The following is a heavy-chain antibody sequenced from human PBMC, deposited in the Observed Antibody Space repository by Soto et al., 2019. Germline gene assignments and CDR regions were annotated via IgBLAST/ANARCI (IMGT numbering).Heavy chain of an antibody. D-gene: IGHD6-19*01. CDR3: TRGRCQWLFDY. Sequence: PGGSLRLSCIVSGLTFSSSWMTWVPQAPGKGLEWVADIKEDGSETHYVGSVKGRFTISRDNAKSSLYLQMNSLRVDDTAVYYCTRGRCQWLFDYWGQGTLVTVSS. CDR2: IKEDGSET. CDR1: GLTFSSSW. J-gene: IGHJ4*02. V-gene: IGHV3-7*01.